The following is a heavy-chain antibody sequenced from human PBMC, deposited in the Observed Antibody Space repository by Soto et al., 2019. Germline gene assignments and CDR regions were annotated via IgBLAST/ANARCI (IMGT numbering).Heavy chain of an antibody. J-gene: IGHJ5*02. CDR3: ARYLDSIVRGVPSFIQNWVDP. CDR1: GVSFSGYY. D-gene: IGHD3-10*01. CDR2: INHSGST. V-gene: IGHV4-34*01. Sequence: QVQLQQWGAGLLKPSETLSLTCAVYGVSFSGYYWSWIRQPPGKGLEWIGAINHSGSTNDNPSRKSRVTISVDTSKNQCSLKLSSVTAADPSVYYCARYLDSIVRGVPSFIQNWVDPWGQGTLVTVSS.